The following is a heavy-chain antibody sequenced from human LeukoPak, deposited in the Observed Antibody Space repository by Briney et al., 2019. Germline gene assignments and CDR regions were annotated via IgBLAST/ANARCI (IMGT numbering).Heavy chain of an antibody. D-gene: IGHD7-27*01. V-gene: IGHV4-39*01. Sequence: SETLSLTCTVSGGAISSSSYYWGSIRPPPGKGLVWFGSISYSGHTYYNPSLKSRVTISVDTSTNQFSLKLSSVTAADTAVYYCARHINWGSSDYWGQGTLVTVSS. J-gene: IGHJ4*02. CDR2: ISYSGHT. CDR3: ARHINWGSSDY. CDR1: GGAISSSSYY.